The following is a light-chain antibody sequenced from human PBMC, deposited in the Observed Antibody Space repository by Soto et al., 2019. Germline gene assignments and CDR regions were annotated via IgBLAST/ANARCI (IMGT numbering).Light chain of an antibody. Sequence: EIVMTQSPATLSVSPGERATLSCRASQSVSINLAWLQQKPGQAPRLLIYGASTRATGIPARFSGSGSGTEFTLTISSLQSEDFAVYYCQQCKDWPLTFGGGTKVEIK. CDR3: QQCKDWPLT. J-gene: IGKJ4*01. CDR1: QSVSIN. CDR2: GAS. V-gene: IGKV3-15*01.